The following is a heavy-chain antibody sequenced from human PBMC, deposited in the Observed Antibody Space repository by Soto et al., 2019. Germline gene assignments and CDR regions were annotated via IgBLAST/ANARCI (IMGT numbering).Heavy chain of an antibody. CDR2: INHSGST. D-gene: IGHD3-3*01. Sequence: QVQLQQWGAGLLKPSETLSLTCAVYGGSFSGYYWSWIRQPPGKGLEWIGEINHSGSTNYNPSLKRRVTQSLDTSKNKFPLKLSSVTAADTAVYYCARGAAWYYDFWSGYTYYFDYWGQGTLVTVSS. CDR1: GGSFSGYY. CDR3: ARGAAWYYDFWSGYTYYFDY. V-gene: IGHV4-34*01. J-gene: IGHJ4*02.